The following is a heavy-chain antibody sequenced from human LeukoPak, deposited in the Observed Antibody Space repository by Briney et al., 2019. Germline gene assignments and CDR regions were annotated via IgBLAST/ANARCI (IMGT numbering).Heavy chain of an antibody. CDR1: GFTFSSYG. CDR2: ISYDGSNK. D-gene: IGHD6-13*01. CDR3: AKWSSSWYYFDY. J-gene: IGHJ4*02. Sequence: PGGSLRLSCAASGFTFSSYGMHWVRQAPGKGLEWVAVISYDGSNKYYADSVKGRFTISRDNSKNTLYLQMNGLRAEDTAVYYCAKWSSSWYYFDYWGQGTLVTVSS. V-gene: IGHV3-30*18.